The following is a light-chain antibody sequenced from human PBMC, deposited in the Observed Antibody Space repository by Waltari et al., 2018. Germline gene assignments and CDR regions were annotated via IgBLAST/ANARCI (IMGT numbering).Light chain of an antibody. V-gene: IGLV1-36*01. J-gene: IGLJ1*01. Sequence: QSVLTQPPSVSEAPRQRVTISCSGSSSNIGNNAVNWYQQLPGKAPKLLIYYDDLLPSGVSDRFSGSKSGTSASLASSGLQSEDEADYYCAAWDDSLSGLYVFGTGTKVTVL. CDR1: SSNIGNNA. CDR3: AAWDDSLSGLYV. CDR2: YDD.